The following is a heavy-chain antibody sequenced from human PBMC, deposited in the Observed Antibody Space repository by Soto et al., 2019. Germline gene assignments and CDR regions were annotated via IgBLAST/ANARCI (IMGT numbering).Heavy chain of an antibody. CDR3: ARTYDSYGYANELDT. CDR1: GRSITSYY. Sequence: QVVLQESGPGLVKPSETLSLTCSVSGRSITSYYWSWVRQPPGKGLEWIGYIYDNGITSQNPSLKSRVNMSADTSQNQCSLKLTSVTGAATAVYYCARTYDSYGYANELDTWGQGILVTVTS. J-gene: IGHJ5*02. D-gene: IGHD5-18*01. V-gene: IGHV4-59*12. CDR2: IYDNGIT.